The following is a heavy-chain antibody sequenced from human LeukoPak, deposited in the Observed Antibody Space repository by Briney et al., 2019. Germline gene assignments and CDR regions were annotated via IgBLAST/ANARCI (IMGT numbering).Heavy chain of an antibody. Sequence: AASVKVSCKASGYAFTTSDINWVRQATGQGLEWMGWMSPYGGNTRYAQKFQARITMTRNTSASTAYMELSSLTSEDTAVYYCARGGSFGLKANLDSWGQGTLVTVSS. J-gene: IGHJ4*02. CDR1: GYAFTTSD. CDR2: MSPYGGNT. CDR3: ARGGSFGLKANLDS. D-gene: IGHD3/OR15-3a*01. V-gene: IGHV1-8*01.